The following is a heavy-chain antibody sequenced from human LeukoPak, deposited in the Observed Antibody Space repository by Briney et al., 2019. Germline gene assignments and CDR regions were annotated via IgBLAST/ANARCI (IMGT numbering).Heavy chain of an antibody. CDR3: TLVSPQGDGLGYFAWPLSTYSFDF. Sequence: GRSLRLSRTASVFTFGDYAMSSVPHAPGKGHESGGVIRSKAYGGTTEYASTVKGRFTITRADSKCIANLELYTLQTEATVMFYCTLVSPQGDGLGYFAWPLSTYSFDFWGQGTLVTVSS. D-gene: IGHD3-9*01. J-gene: IGHJ4*02. CDR1: VFTFGDYA. CDR2: IRSKAYGGTT. V-gene: IGHV3-49*04.